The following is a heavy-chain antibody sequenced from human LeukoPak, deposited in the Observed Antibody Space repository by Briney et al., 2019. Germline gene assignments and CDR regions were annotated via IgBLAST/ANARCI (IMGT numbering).Heavy chain of an antibody. J-gene: IGHJ6*02. Sequence: PGGSLRLSCAASGFTFSSYWMHWVRQAPGKGLVWVSRINSDGSSTSYADSVKGRFTISRDNAKNTLYLQMNSLRAEDTAVYYCASQLTYGDYEYYYGMDVWGQGTTVTVSS. D-gene: IGHD4-17*01. V-gene: IGHV3-74*01. CDR2: INSDGSST. CDR3: ASQLTYGDYEYYYGMDV. CDR1: GFTFSSYW.